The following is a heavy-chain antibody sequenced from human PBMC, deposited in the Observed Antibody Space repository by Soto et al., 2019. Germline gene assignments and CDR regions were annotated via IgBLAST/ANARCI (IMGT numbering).Heavy chain of an antibody. CDR1: GYTFTGYY. Sequence: ASVKVSCKASGYTFTGYYMHWVRQAPGQGLEWMGWINPNSGGTNYAQKFQGWVTMTRDTSISTAYMELSRLRSDDTAVYYCARTSHQGEQEDYYYYYGMDVWGQGTTVTVSS. J-gene: IGHJ6*02. CDR2: INPNSGGT. D-gene: IGHD3-16*01. V-gene: IGHV1-2*04. CDR3: ARTSHQGEQEDYYYYYGMDV.